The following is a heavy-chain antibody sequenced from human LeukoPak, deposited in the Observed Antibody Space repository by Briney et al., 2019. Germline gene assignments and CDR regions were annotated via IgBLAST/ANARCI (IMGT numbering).Heavy chain of an antibody. Sequence: SETLSLTCAVYGGSFSGYYWSWIRQPPGKGLEWIGEINHSGSTNYNPSLKSRVTISVDTSKNQFSLKLSSVTAADTAVYYCARAGYDILTGPEYFQHWGQGTLVTVSS. D-gene: IGHD3-9*01. J-gene: IGHJ1*01. CDR1: GGSFSGYY. CDR2: INHSGST. CDR3: ARAGYDILTGPEYFQH. V-gene: IGHV4-34*01.